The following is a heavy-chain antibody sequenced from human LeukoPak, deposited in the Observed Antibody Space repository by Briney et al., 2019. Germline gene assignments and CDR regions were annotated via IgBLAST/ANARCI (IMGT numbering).Heavy chain of an antibody. J-gene: IGHJ4*02. V-gene: IGHV3-23*01. CDR1: GFTFSTYT. CDR3: AKDFGRNLGGPGY. Sequence: GGSLRLPCAASGFTFSTYTMAWVRQAPGGGLEWVSGISGNGGRTYYADSVKGRFAISRDDSKSTLYLQMNSLRGEDTAVYYCAKDFGRNLGGPGYWGRGTLVTVSS. D-gene: IGHD1-14*01. CDR2: ISGNGGRT.